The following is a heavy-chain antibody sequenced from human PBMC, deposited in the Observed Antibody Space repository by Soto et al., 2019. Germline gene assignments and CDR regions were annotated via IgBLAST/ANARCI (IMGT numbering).Heavy chain of an antibody. V-gene: IGHV3-15*01. J-gene: IGHJ4*01. D-gene: IGHD3-22*01. CDR3: SSGYSEFDY. CDR2: IKSKTDCGTT. CDR1: VFTFSNAW. Sequence: PGGSLRLSCAASVFTFSNAWMSLVRQSPGKGLEWVGRIKSKTDCGTTDYAAPVKGRFTISRDDSKNTMYLQMNSLKTEDTSVYYCSSGYSEFDYWGHGTLVNVS.